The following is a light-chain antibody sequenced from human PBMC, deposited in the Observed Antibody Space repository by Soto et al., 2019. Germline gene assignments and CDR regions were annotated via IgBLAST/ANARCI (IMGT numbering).Light chain of an antibody. CDR2: EVS. CDR3: SSYTSSSTRV. V-gene: IGLV2-14*01. J-gene: IGLJ3*02. Sequence: QSALTQPASVSGSPGQSITISCTGTSSDVGGYNYVSWYQQHPGKAPKLMIYEVSNRPSGVSNRFSGSKSGNTASLTISGLQAEDVADYYCSSYTSSSTRVFGGGTKPPS. CDR1: SSDVGGYNY.